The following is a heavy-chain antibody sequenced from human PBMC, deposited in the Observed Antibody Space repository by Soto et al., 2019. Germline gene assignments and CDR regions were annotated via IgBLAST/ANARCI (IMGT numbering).Heavy chain of an antibody. Sequence: EVQLVESGGGLVKPGGSLTLSCAASGFTFSKAWMGWVRQAPGKGLEWVGRIKSRDNGGTPDYAAPVKGRFTISRDDSKTTQYLQMSSLKTEDTAVYYCTPCGPGYNTDAFDYCGQGRLVTVSS. V-gene: IGHV3-15*01. J-gene: IGHJ4*02. CDR3: TPCGPGYNTDAFDY. CDR1: GFTFSKAW. CDR2: IKSRDNGGTP. D-gene: IGHD1-20*01.